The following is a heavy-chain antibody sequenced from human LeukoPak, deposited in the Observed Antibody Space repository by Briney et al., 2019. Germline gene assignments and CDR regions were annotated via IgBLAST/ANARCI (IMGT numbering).Heavy chain of an antibody. CDR2: ISYDGSNK. V-gene: IGHV3-30*03. Sequence: GGSLRLSCAASGFTFSSYGMHWVRQAPGKGLEWVAVISYDGSNKYYADSVKGRFTISRDNSKNTLYLQMNSLRAEDTAVYYCAILAVAGIGFDYRGQGTLVTVSS. CDR1: GFTFSSYG. CDR3: AILAVAGIGFDY. D-gene: IGHD6-19*01. J-gene: IGHJ4*02.